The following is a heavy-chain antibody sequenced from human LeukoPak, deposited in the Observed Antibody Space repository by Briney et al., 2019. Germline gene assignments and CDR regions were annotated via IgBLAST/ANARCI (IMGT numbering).Heavy chain of an antibody. J-gene: IGHJ2*01. V-gene: IGHV1-2*02. Sequence: ASVKVSCKASGYTFTSYDINWVRQATGQGLEWMGWINPNSGGTNYAQKFQGRVTMTRDTSISTAYMELSRLRSDDTAVYYCARAGLGAAGDWYFDLWGRGTLVTVSS. D-gene: IGHD6-13*01. CDR2: INPNSGGT. CDR1: GYTFTSYD. CDR3: ARAGLGAAGDWYFDL.